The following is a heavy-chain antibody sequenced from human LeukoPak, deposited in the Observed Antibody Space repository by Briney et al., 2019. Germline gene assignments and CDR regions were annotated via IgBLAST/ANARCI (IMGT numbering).Heavy chain of an antibody. Sequence: PGGSLRLSCAASGFTFSSYAMSWVRQAPGKGLEWVSAISGSGGSTYYADSVKGRFTISRDNSKNTLYLQMNSLRAEDAAVYYCARARFLEWLLSKYYFDYWGQGTLVTVSS. J-gene: IGHJ4*02. CDR1: GFTFSSYA. CDR2: ISGSGGST. V-gene: IGHV3-23*01. D-gene: IGHD3-3*01. CDR3: ARARFLEWLLSKYYFDY.